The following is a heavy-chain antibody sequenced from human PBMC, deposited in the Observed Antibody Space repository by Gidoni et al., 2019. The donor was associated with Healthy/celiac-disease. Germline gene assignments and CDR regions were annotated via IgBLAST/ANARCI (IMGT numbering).Heavy chain of an antibody. CDR1: GGSFVGNS. CDR2: INHSGST. D-gene: IGHD6-19*01. CDR3: ARGRLGIAVAGTGWFDP. V-gene: IGHV4-34*01. J-gene: IGHJ5*02. Sequence: QLRLRQWGGGLRKLSETRSLHGDVSGGSFVGNSWSWNRQPPGKGLEWVGEINHSGSTNYNPSLKSRVTISVATSKNQFSLKLSSVTAADTAVYYCARGRLGIAVAGTGWFDPWGQGTLVTVSS.